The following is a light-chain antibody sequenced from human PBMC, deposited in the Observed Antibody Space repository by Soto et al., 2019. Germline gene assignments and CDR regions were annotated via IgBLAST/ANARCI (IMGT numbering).Light chain of an antibody. J-gene: IGLJ3*02. CDR1: HSNIGTKA. Sequence: QSVLTQPPSASGTPGQRVTISCSGSHSNIGTKAVKWFQQVPGAAPKSLIYKTDQRPSGVPDRFSGSKSGTSASLAISGLLSEDEADYYCASWDDSLNGVVFGGWTKLTVL. V-gene: IGLV1-44*01. CDR3: ASWDDSLNGVV. CDR2: KTD.